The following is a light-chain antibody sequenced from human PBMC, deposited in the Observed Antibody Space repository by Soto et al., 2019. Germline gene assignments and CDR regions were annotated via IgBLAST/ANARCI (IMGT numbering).Light chain of an antibody. V-gene: IGKV3-15*01. CDR3: QQYNSWPPT. CDR2: GAS. Sequence: EIVLTQSPGTLSSSPGERVTLSCMASQSVTSNYLAWYQQKPGQAPRLVIYGASTRATGIPARFSGSGSGTEFTLAISSLQSEDFAVYYCQQYNSWPPTFGGGTKVDIK. CDR1: QSVTSN. J-gene: IGKJ4*01.